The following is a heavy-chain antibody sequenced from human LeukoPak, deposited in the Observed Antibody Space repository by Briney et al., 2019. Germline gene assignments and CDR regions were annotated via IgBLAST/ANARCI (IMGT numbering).Heavy chain of an antibody. CDR1: GYTFTSYF. D-gene: IGHD3-22*01. CDR3: ARGDSSGYYFDY. V-gene: IGHV1-46*01. Sequence: ASVKVCCKASGYTFTSYFFHWVRQAPGQGLEWMGIINPSGGSTSYAQKFQGRVTMTRDMSTSTVYMELSSLRSEDTAVYYCARGDSSGYYFDYWGQGTLVTVSS. J-gene: IGHJ4*02. CDR2: INPSGGST.